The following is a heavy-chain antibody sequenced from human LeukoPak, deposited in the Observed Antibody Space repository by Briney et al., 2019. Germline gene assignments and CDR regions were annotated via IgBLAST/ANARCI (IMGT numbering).Heavy chain of an antibody. Sequence: GGSLRLSCAASGFIFSSYSMNWVRQAPGKGLEWVSYISTSSTMYYADSVKGRFTISRDNAKNSLYLQMNSLRAEDTALYYCAKDNLGYCSGGSCYSNWGQGALVTVSS. J-gene: IGHJ4*02. CDR3: AKDNLGYCSGGSCYSN. V-gene: IGHV3-48*04. CDR1: GFIFSSYS. D-gene: IGHD2-15*01. CDR2: ISTSSTM.